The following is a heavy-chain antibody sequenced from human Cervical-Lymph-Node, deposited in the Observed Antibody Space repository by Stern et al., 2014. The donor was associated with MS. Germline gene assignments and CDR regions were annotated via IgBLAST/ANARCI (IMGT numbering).Heavy chain of an antibody. CDR2: IYWDDDT. J-gene: IGHJ4*02. Sequence: QVTLRESGPTLVIPTQTLTLTCTFSGFSLTTNGVAVGWIRQPPGKALEWLALIYWDDDTRYSPSLKSRLTITKDTSKNRVLLTMTNVEPVDTATYYCAHRDDWQLDFAYWGQGILVTVSS. V-gene: IGHV2-5*02. CDR1: GFSLTTNGVA. CDR3: AHRDDWQLDFAY. D-gene: IGHD6-6*01.